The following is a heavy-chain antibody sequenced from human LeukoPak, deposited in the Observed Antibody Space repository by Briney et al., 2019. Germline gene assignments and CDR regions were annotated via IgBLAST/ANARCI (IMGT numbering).Heavy chain of an antibody. CDR2: IYSGGST. CDR1: GFTFDDYG. CDR3: ARDHEGLHDY. V-gene: IGHV3-53*01. J-gene: IGHJ4*02. Sequence: GGSLRLSCAASGFTFDDYGMSWVRQAPGKGLEWVSVIYSGGSTYYADSVKGRFTISRDNSKNTLYLQMNSLRAEDTAVYYCARDHEGLHDYWGQGTLVTVSS. D-gene: IGHD4-11*01.